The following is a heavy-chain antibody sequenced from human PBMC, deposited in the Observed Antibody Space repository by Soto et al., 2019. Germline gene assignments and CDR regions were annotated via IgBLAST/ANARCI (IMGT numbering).Heavy chain of an antibody. CDR2: ISYDGSDE. CDR1: GFTFSSYA. D-gene: IGHD3-16*01. CDR3: ARSPPRLVTYAYNDY. J-gene: IGHJ4*02. V-gene: IGHV3-30-3*01. Sequence: PGGSLRLSCAASGFTFSSYAMHWVRQAPGKGLEWVAVISYDGSDEYYADSVKGRFTISRDNSKNTLYLQMHSLRTEDTAVYYCARSPPRLVTYAYNDYWGQGTLVTVSS.